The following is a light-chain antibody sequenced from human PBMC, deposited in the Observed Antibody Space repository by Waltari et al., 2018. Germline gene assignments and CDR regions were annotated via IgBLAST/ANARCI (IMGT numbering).Light chain of an antibody. J-gene: IGLJ2*01. CDR1: SSTIGAGYD. CDR3: QSYDSSLSGVV. Sequence: QSVLTQPPSVSGAPGQRVTIPCPGSSSTIGAGYDVPWYQQLPGTAPKLLIYGNSNRPSGVPDRFSGSKSGTSASLAITGLQAEDEADYYCQSYDSSLSGVVFGGGTKLTVL. V-gene: IGLV1-40*01. CDR2: GNS.